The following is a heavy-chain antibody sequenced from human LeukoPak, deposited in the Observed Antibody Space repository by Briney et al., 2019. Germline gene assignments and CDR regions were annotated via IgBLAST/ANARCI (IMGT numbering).Heavy chain of an antibody. J-gene: IGHJ4*02. CDR2: ISYDGSNK. V-gene: IGHV3-30-3*01. D-gene: IGHD3-10*01. CDR3: AKVAGITHLGSGSYYFDY. CDR1: GFTFSSYA. Sequence: GGSLRLSCAASGFTFSSYAMHWVRQAPGKGLEWVAVISYDGSNKYYADSVKGRFTISRDNSKNTLYLQMNSLRAEDTAVYYCAKVAGITHLGSGSYYFDYWGQGTLVTVSS.